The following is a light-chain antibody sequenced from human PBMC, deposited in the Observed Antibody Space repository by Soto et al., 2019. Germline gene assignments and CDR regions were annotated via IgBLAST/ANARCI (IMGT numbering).Light chain of an antibody. CDR2: EVN. J-gene: IGLJ3*02. CDR1: SSDVGGYNS. V-gene: IGLV2-8*01. Sequence: QSALTQPPSASGSPGQSVTISCTGTSSDVGGYNSVSWYQQHPGKAPKLMIYEVNKRPSGVPDRFSASKSDNTASLTVSGLQAEDEADYYCSSYAGSKNVVFGGGTKVTVL. CDR3: SSYAGSKNVV.